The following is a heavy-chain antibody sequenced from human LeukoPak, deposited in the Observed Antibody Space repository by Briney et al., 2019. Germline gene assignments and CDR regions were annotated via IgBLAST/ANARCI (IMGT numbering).Heavy chain of an antibody. CDR2: INPDTGGT. J-gene: IGHJ4*02. CDR3: ARGPSTGDFDF. D-gene: IGHD7-27*01. Sequence: ASAKVSCKASGYTFSIYFVHWMRQAPGQRLEWMGWINPDTGGTSFAQNFQGRVTMTRDTSVSTAYMELSSLRSDDTAVYYCARGPSTGDFDFWGQGTLVTVSS. V-gene: IGHV1-2*02. CDR1: GYTFSIYF.